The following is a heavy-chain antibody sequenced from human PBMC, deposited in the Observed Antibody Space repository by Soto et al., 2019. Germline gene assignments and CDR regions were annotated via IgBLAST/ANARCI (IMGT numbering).Heavy chain of an antibody. CDR2: IYNNGRS. D-gene: IGHD5-12*01. V-gene: IGHV4-61*01. J-gene: IGHJ4*02. CDR3: ARDGSSSWYDV. Sequence: SETLSLTCTVSGGTISGSTDYWSWIRRSPGKGLEWLGYIYNNGRSNSNPSLKSRITISVDTSNNRFSLRLRSVTPADTAVYYCARDGSSSWYDVWGQGTLVTVSS. CDR1: GGTISGSTDY.